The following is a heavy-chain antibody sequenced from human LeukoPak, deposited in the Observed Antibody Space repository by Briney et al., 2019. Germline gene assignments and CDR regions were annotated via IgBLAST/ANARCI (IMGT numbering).Heavy chain of an antibody. J-gene: IGHJ4*02. V-gene: IGHV4-39*01. D-gene: IGHD3-16*02. CDR3: TVITFGGVIVI. CDR1: GGSFSGYY. CDR2: IYYSGST. Sequence: SETLSLTCTISGGSFSGYYWGWIRQPPGKGLEWIGSIYYSGSTYYNPSLKSRVTISVDTSKNQFSLKLSSVTAADTAVYYGTVITFGGVIVIWGQGTLVTVSS.